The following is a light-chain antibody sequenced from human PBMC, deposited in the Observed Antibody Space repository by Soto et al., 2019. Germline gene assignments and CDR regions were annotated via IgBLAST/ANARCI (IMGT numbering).Light chain of an antibody. V-gene: IGKV1-5*03. J-gene: IGKJ4*01. CDR3: QQYVTFPLT. CDR2: KAS. Sequence: ITQSPSTPSAFGWDKITVPFPAGQSIGSWLAWYQQKPGKAPNLLIFKASILQSGVPSRFSGSGSGTEFPLTFTSLQPDDSATYYCQQYVTFPLTFGGGTKV. CDR1: QSIGSW.